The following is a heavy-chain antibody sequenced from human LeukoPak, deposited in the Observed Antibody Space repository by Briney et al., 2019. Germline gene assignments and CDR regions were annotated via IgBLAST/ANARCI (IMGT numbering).Heavy chain of an antibody. CDR2: MYYSGST. CDR1: GGSISSYY. Sequence: KPSETLSLTCTVSGGSISSYYWSWTRQPPGQGLEWNGYMYYSGSTNYNPCVKSRVTISVDTSKNQFSLKLSSVTAADTAVYYCARGAPTGYWGQGTLVTVSS. V-gene: IGHV4-59*01. CDR3: ARGAPTGY. J-gene: IGHJ4*02.